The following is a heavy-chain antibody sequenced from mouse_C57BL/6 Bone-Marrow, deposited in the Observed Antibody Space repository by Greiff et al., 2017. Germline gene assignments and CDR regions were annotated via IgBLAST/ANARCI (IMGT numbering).Heavy chain of an antibody. D-gene: IGHD2-14*01. CDR2: IDPANGNT. CDR1: GYTFTSYD. J-gene: IGHJ4*01. Sequence: EVQLQQSGPELVKPGASVKLSCKASGYTFTSYDINWVKQRPEQGLEWLGRIDPANGNTKYAPKFQGKATITADTSSNTAYLQLSSLTSEDTAIYYCARWVRRGYWGQGTSVTVSS. CDR3: ARWVRRGY. V-gene: IGHV14-3*01.